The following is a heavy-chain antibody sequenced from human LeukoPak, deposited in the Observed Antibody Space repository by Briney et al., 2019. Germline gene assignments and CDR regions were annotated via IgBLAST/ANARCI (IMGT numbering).Heavy chain of an antibody. D-gene: IGHD1-26*01. CDR3: TTPYSGSYRRYYFDY. J-gene: IGHJ4*02. CDR2: IKSKTDGGTT. V-gene: IGHV3-15*01. CDR1: GFTFSNAW. Sequence: PGGSLRLSCAASGFTFSNAWMSWVRQAPGKGLEWVGRIKSKTDGGTTDYAAPVKGRFTISRDDSKNTLYLQMNSLKTEDTAVYYCTTPYSGSYRRYYFDYWGQGTLVTVSS.